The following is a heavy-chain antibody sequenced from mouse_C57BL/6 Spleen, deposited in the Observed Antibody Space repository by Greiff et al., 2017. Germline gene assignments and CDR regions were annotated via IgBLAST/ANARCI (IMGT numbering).Heavy chain of an antibody. CDR2: IHPNSGST. V-gene: IGHV1-64*01. J-gene: IGHJ3*01. CDR3: AGNDYDGLTY. D-gene: IGHD2-4*01. CDR1: GYTFTSYW. Sequence: QVQLKQPGAELVKPGASVKLSCKASGYTFTSYWMHWVKQRPGQGLEWIGMIHPNSGSTNYNEKFKSKATLTVDKSSSTAYMQLSSLTSEDSAVYYCAGNDYDGLTYWGQGTLVTVSA.